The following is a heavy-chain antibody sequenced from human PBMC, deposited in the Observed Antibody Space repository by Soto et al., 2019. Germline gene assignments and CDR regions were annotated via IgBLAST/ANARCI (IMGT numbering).Heavy chain of an antibody. CDR1: GGSISSYY. Sequence: SLTCTVSGGSISSYYWSWIRQPAGKGLEWIGRIYTSGSTNYNPSLKSRVTMSVDTSKNQFSLKLSSVTAADTAVYYCAREDSSWYPYYFDYWGQGTLVTVSS. CDR2: IYTSGST. D-gene: IGHD6-13*01. CDR3: AREDSSWYPYYFDY. V-gene: IGHV4-4*07. J-gene: IGHJ4*02.